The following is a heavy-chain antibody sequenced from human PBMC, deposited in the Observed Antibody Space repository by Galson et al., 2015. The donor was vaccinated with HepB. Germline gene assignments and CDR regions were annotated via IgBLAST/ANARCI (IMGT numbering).Heavy chain of an antibody. J-gene: IGHJ4*02. CDR2: IYYSGST. CDR3: ARQRRSGWYGGYSDY. D-gene: IGHD6-19*01. V-gene: IGHV4-59*08. CDR1: GESVSPYY. Sequence: VSGESVSPYYWSWIRQTPGKGLEWIAYIYYSGSTNYNPSLKSRVTISIDTSKKQVSLKMNSVTAADTAVYYCARQRRSGWYGGYSDYWGQGNLVTVSS.